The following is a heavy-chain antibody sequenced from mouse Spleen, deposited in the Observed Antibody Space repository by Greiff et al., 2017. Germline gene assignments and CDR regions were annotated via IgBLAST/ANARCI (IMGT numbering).Heavy chain of an antibody. V-gene: IGHV1-50*01. Sequence: QVQLQQPGAELVKPGASVKLSCKASGYTFTSYWMQWVKQRPGQGLEWIGEIDPSDSYTNYNQKFKGKATLTVDTSSSTAYMQISSLTSEDSAVYYCARYSQTGFDYWGQGTTLTVSS. CDR2: IDPSDSYT. CDR1: GYTFTSYW. D-gene: IGHD4-1*01. CDR3: ARYSQTGFDY. J-gene: IGHJ2*01.